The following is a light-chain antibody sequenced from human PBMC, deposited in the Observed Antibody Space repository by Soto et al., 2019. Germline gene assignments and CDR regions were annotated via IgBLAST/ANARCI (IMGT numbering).Light chain of an antibody. J-gene: IGKJ1*01. Sequence: DIQMTQSPSSLSASVGDGVTITCRASQGIRHYLAWYQQKPGKVSKLLIYEASNLQSGVPSRFRGGGSGTEFTLTISSLQPEDVATYYCQNFDSAPQTFGQGTKVDIK. CDR2: EAS. CDR3: QNFDSAPQT. V-gene: IGKV1-27*01. CDR1: QGIRHY.